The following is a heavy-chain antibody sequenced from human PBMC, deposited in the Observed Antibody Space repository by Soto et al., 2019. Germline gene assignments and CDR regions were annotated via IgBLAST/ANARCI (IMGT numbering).Heavy chain of an antibody. D-gene: IGHD2-15*01. Sequence: QVQLVQSGGEVKKPGASVKVSCQASGYTFSDYAISWVRQAPGQGLEWMGWISASTRNTDQAQNFQGRVIMTLDTSPNTGYMELRSLRSDDTAVYYCVRCYCSVGSCYACWHFDLWGRGTLVTVSS. CDR1: GYTFSDYA. J-gene: IGHJ2*01. CDR2: ISASTRNT. V-gene: IGHV1-18*01. CDR3: VRCYCSVGSCYACWHFDL.